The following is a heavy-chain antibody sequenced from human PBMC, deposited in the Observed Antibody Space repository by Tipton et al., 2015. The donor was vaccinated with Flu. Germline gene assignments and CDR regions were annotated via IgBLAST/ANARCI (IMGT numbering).Heavy chain of an antibody. CDR3: ARDRGHRDCGSGHRGIGDAFDT. V-gene: IGHV3-53*01. CDR1: GGTVSSNY. D-gene: IGHD3-10*01. Sequence: SLRLTCAASGGTVSSNYMSWVRQAQGKGKGWVSVVYSGDSTYDADSVKGRFTISRDKSKNTLYLQMNSLRAEDTAVYECARDRGHRDCGSGHRGIGDAFDTWGQGPMVTVSS. CDR2: VYSGDST. J-gene: IGHJ3*02.